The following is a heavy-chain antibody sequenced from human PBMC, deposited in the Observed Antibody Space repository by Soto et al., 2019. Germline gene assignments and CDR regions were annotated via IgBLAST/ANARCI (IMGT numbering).Heavy chain of an antibody. V-gene: IGHV3-11*06. Sequence: GGSLRLSCAASGFTFSDYYMSWIRQAPGKGLEWVSYISSSSRFQHYAESVKGRFTISRDNAKNSLFLQMNSLRAEDTAVYYCARDPAPPGGGVLYWGQGTLGTGSS. CDR1: GFTFSDYY. J-gene: IGHJ4*02. CDR2: ISSSSRFQ. CDR3: ARDPAPPGGGVLY. D-gene: IGHD2-2*01.